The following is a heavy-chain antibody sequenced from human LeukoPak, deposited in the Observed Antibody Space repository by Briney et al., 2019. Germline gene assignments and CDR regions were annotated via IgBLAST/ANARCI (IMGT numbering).Heavy chain of an antibody. CDR1: GGTFSSYA. J-gene: IGHJ5*02. CDR3: ARQGLEYSSTAAGPNWFDP. V-gene: IGHV1-69*05. CDR2: IIPIFGTA. Sequence: SVKVSCKASGGTFSSYAVSWVRQAPGQGLEWMGGIIPIFGTANYAQKFQGRVTITTDESTSTAYMELSSLRSEDTAVYYCARQGLEYSSTAAGPNWFDPWGQGTLVTVSS. D-gene: IGHD6-6*01.